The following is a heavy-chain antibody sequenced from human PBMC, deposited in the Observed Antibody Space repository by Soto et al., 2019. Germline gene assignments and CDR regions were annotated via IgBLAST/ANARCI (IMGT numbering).Heavy chain of an antibody. CDR3: ARALRERVLDAFDI. D-gene: IGHD3-10*01. CDR2: ISAYNGNK. Sequence: ASVKVSCKASGYTFTSYGISWVRQAPGQGLEWMGWISAYNGNKNYAQKLQGRVTMTTDKSTSTAYMELSSLRSEDTAVYYCARALRERVLDAFDIWGQGTMVTVSS. V-gene: IGHV1-18*01. J-gene: IGHJ3*02. CDR1: GYTFTSYG.